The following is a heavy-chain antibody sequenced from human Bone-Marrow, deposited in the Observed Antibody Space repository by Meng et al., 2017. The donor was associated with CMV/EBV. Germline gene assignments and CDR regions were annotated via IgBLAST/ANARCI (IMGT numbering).Heavy chain of an antibody. D-gene: IGHD2-2*01. CDR1: GGSFSGYY. CDR3: ARARPKRYCSSTSCPSAQSFYYGMDV. Sequence: QTLSVTCAVHGGSFSGYYWGLGRQAPGKGLEWIGEINHSGSTNYNPSLKSRVTISVDTSKNQFSLKLSSVTAADTAVYYCARARPKRYCSSTSCPSAQSFYYGMDVWGQGTTVTVSS. CDR2: INHSGST. J-gene: IGHJ6*02. V-gene: IGHV4-34*01.